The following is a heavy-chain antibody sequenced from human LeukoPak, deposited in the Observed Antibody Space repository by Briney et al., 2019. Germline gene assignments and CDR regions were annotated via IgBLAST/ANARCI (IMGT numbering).Heavy chain of an antibody. CDR1: GGTFSSYA. V-gene: IGHV1-69*01. Sequence: SVKVSCKASGGTFSSYAISWVRQAPGQGLEWMGGIIPIFGTANYAQKFQGRVTITADESTSTVYMELSSLRSEDTAVYYCASTGRYGDDGWGAYYYYMDVWGKGTTVTVSS. CDR2: IIPIFGTA. CDR3: ASTGRYGDDGWGAYYYYMDV. D-gene: IGHD4-17*01. J-gene: IGHJ6*03.